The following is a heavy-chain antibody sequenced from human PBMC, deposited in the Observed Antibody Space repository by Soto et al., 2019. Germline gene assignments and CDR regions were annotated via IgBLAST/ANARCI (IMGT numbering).Heavy chain of an antibody. J-gene: IGHJ4*02. V-gene: IGHV5-51*01. CDR2: IYPDDSDT. CDR1: GYSFSNFW. CDR3: ASSLGVTSTMNYFAR. Sequence: PGESLKISCQASGYSFSNFWIAWVRQMPGEGLEWLGIIYPDDSDTRYSPSFLGQVTISADKSIKTTYLQWSSLKASDTAIYFCASSLGVTSTMNYFARWGQGTLVTVSS. D-gene: IGHD3-3*01.